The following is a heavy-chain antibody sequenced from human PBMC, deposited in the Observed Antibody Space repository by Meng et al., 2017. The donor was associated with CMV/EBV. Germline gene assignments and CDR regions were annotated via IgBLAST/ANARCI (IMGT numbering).Heavy chain of an antibody. CDR2: FIPILGIA. V-gene: IGHV1-69*10. D-gene: IGHD2-21*01. CDR1: TFRRDP. CDR3: ARDMGPYCGGDCYGPVY. Sequence: TFRRDPISSVRQAPGRGLEWMEGFIPILGIANYAQKFQGRVTITADKSTSTAYVELSSLRSEDTAVYYCARDMGPYCGGDCYGPVYWGQGTLVTVSS. J-gene: IGHJ4*02.